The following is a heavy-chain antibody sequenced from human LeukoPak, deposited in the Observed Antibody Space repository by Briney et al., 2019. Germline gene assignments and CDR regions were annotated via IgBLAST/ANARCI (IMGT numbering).Heavy chain of an antibody. CDR1: GYTFSSYG. V-gene: IGHV1-18*01. Sequence: ASVKVSCEASGYTFSSYGITWVRQAPGQGLEWVGWISAYDGNTKYAEKFQGRVTMTTDTSTSTAYMDLRSLRSDDTAVYYCVQASGSKYGPATSDYWGQGTLVIVSS. CDR3: VQASGSKYGPATSDY. D-gene: IGHD1-26*01. J-gene: IGHJ4*02. CDR2: ISAYDGNT.